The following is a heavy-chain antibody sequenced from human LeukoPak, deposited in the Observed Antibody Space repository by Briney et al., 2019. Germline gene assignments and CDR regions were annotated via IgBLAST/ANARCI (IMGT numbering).Heavy chain of an antibody. V-gene: IGHV1-2*02. J-gene: IGHJ5*02. CDR2: INPKNGDT. D-gene: IGHD3-10*01. Sequence: ASVKVSCKASGYTXTGYYIHGVRQAPGQGPEWMGWINPKNGDTNYAQKFQTRVTMTRDTSISTAYMELRRLRSDDTAVFYCARIAGHTLVRARDSWFDPWGQGTLVTVSS. CDR1: GYTXTGYY. CDR3: ARIAGHTLVRARDSWFDP.